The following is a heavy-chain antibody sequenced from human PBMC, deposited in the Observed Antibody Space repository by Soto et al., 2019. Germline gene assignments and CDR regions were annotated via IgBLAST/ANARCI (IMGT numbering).Heavy chain of an antibody. CDR1: GGSIGSSDYY. Sequence: QLQLQESGPGLVKPSETLSLTCTVSGGSIGSSDYYWVWIRQPPEKGLEWIGNINYLGTTYYNPSLRSRVTISADMSKNQFSLRLNSVTAADTSVYYCAGMLVPASRLRGLDSWGQGTRFTVSS. CDR2: INYLGTT. CDR3: AGMLVPASRLRGLDS. V-gene: IGHV4-39*01. J-gene: IGHJ4*02. D-gene: IGHD2-21*02.